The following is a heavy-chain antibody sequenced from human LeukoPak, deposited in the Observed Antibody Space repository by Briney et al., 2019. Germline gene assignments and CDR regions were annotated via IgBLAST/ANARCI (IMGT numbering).Heavy chain of an antibody. CDR2: IHYSGST. CDR3: ARLWDSTGYSGDY. D-gene: IGHD3-22*01. CDR1: GGSISSYY. J-gene: IGHJ4*02. V-gene: IGHV4-59*08. Sequence: SETLSLTCTVSGGSISSYYWSWIRQPPGKGLEWIGYIHYSGSTNYNPSLKSRATISVDTSKNQFSLKLSSVTAADTALYYCARLWDSTGYSGDYWGRGTLVIVSS.